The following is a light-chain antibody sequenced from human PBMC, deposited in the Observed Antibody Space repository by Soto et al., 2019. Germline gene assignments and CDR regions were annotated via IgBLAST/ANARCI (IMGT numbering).Light chain of an antibody. V-gene: IGKV3-20*01. CDR1: QSVSSSY. CDR2: GAS. CDR3: QHYGSSPYT. J-gene: IGKJ2*01. Sequence: EIVLTQSPGTLSLSPGERATLSCRASQSVSSSYLAWYQQKPGQAPMLLIYGASSSATGIPDRFSGSGSGTDFTLTISRLEPEDFAVYYCQHYGSSPYTFGQGTKLEIK.